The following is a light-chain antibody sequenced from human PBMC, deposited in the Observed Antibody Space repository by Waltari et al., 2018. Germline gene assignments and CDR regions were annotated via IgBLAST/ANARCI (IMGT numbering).Light chain of an antibody. CDR3: HQYFAPPYT. CDR1: ANIYQN. CDR2: GTS. J-gene: IGKJ2*01. V-gene: IGKV3-15*01. Sequence: ETVMTQSPATLSVSPGERVILSCRASANIYQNLARYRQKPGQAPRLLHFGTSTRATGIPARFSGSGSGTDYTLPISSLQAEDVAVYHCHQYFAPPYTFGRGTKLEIK.